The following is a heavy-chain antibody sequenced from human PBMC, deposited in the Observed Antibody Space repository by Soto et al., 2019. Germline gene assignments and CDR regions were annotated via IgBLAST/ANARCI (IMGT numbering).Heavy chain of an antibody. J-gene: IGHJ4*02. Sequence: SETLSLTCAVYGGSFSGYYWSWIRQPPGKVLEWIGEINHSGSTNYNPSLKSRVTISVDTSKNQFSLKLSSVTAADTAVYYCARVPTVTYYFDYWGQGTLVTVSS. V-gene: IGHV4-34*01. D-gene: IGHD4-17*01. CDR3: ARVPTVTYYFDY. CDR1: GGSFSGYY. CDR2: INHSGST.